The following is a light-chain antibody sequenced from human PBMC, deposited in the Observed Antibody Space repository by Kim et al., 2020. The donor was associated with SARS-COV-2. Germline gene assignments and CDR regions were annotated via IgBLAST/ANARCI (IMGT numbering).Light chain of an antibody. J-gene: IGLJ1*01. CDR1: SSDVGTHKF. CDR3: CAYAGSGIFV. CDR2: EDN. Sequence: QSALTQPASVSGSPGQSITISCTGSSSDVGTHKFVSWYQHHPGKAPKLMIYEDNKWPSGVSNRFSGSKSANTASLTISGLQAEDEADYYCCAYAGSGIFVFGTGTKV. V-gene: IGLV2-23*01.